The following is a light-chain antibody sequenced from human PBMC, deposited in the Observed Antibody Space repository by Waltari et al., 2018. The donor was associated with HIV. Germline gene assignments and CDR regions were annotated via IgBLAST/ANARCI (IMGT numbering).Light chain of an antibody. CDR1: QSVRSSY. CDR3: QLKDGSTGT. J-gene: IGKJ1*01. Sequence: EFVLTQSPATLSLSPGERATVPCRSSQSVRSSYLAWYQQKPAQAPRLLSIGVSSRATGVPDRFTGSGSGTDVTLTISGLEPEDFAVYYCQLKDGSTGTFGEGTRVEIK. V-gene: IGKV3-20*01. CDR2: GVS.